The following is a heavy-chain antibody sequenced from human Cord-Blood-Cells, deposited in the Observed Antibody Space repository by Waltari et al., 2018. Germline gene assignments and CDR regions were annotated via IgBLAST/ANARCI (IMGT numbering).Heavy chain of an antibody. CDR1: GFTFSSYG. CDR2: ISYEGSNK. V-gene: IGHV3-30*18. Sequence: QVQLVESGGGVVQPGRSLRLSCAASGFTFSSYGMHWVRQAPGKGLEWVAVISYEGSNKYYADSVKGRFTISRDNSKNTLYLQMNSLRAEDTAVYYCAKADIVATIDYWGQGTLVTVSS. D-gene: IGHD5-12*01. J-gene: IGHJ4*02. CDR3: AKADIVATIDY.